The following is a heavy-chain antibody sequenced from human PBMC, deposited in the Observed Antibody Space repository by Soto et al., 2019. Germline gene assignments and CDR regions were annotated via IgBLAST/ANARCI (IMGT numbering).Heavy chain of an antibody. CDR1: GDSVSSNSAA. D-gene: IGHD1-7*01. J-gene: IGHJ6*03. V-gene: IGHV6-1*01. Sequence: SQTLSLTCAISGDSVSSNSAAWNWIRLSPSRGLEWLARTYHRSGWYNDYAVSVRSRITVNPDTSKNQFSLQLTSVTPEDTAVYYCAGTTSHQWYYMDVWGKGTTVTVSS. CDR3: AGTTSHQWYYMDV. CDR2: TYHRSGWYN.